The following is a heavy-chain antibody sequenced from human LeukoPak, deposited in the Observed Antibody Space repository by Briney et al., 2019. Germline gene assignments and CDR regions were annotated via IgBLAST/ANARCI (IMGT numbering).Heavy chain of an antibody. CDR1: GYTFTGYY. V-gene: IGHV1-69*13. J-gene: IGHJ6*03. CDR3: ARGVVVVPAASGAYYYYYMDV. CDR2: IIPIFGTA. D-gene: IGHD2-2*01. Sequence: SVKVSCKASGYTFTGYYMHWVRQAPGQGLEWMGGIIPIFGTANYAQKFQGRVTITAAESTSTAYMELSSLRSEDTAVYYCARGVVVVPAASGAYYYYYMDVWGKGTTVTVSS.